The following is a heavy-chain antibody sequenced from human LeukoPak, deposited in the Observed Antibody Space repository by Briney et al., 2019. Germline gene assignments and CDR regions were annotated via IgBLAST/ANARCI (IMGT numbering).Heavy chain of an antibody. CDR1: GYTFTGYY. Sequence: GASVKVSCKASGYTFTGYYMHWVRQAPGQGLEWMGWINPNSGGTNYAQKFQGRVTMARDTSISTAYMELSRLRSDDTAVYYCARDVWTGGPDAFDIWGQGTMVTVSS. CDR3: ARDVWTGGPDAFDI. J-gene: IGHJ3*02. CDR2: INPNSGGT. D-gene: IGHD3-16*01. V-gene: IGHV1-2*02.